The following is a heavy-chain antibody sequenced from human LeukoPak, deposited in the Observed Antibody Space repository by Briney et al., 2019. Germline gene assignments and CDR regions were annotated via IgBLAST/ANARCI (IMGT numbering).Heavy chain of an antibody. Sequence: TGGSLRLSCAASGLTFSSNAISWVRQAPGKGLEWVSGISGSGGSTYYADSVKGRFTISRDNSKNTLYLQMNSLRAEDTAIYYCAKRSNGWYSDYWGQGTLVTVSS. J-gene: IGHJ4*02. CDR3: AKRSNGWYSDY. CDR1: GLTFSSNA. CDR2: ISGSGGST. V-gene: IGHV3-23*01. D-gene: IGHD6-19*01.